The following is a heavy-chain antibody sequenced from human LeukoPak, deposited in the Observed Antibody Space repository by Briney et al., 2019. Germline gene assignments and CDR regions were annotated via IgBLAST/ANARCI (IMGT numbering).Heavy chain of an antibody. D-gene: IGHD3-16*01. CDR1: GGSISSSSYY. CDR3: ARGGTASFDY. J-gene: IGHJ4*02. V-gene: IGHV4-39*01. Sequence: SETLSLTCTVSGGSISSSSYYWGWIRQPPGKGLEWIGSIYYSGSTYYNPSLKSRITISVDTSKNQFSLKLSSVTAADTAVYYCARGGTASFDYWGQGTLVTVSS. CDR2: IYYSGST.